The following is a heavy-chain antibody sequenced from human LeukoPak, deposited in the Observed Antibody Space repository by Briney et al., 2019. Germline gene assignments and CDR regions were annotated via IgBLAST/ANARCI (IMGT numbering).Heavy chain of an antibody. V-gene: IGHV3-11*01. CDR2: ISSSGDAI. D-gene: IGHD1-1*01. J-gene: IGHJ4*02. CDR1: GFIFSDYY. Sequence: GGSLRLSCVASGFIFSDYYMSWIRQAPEKGLEWLSYISSSGDAIYYAASVKGRFTISRDNAKNSLYLQINSLRVEDTAVYYCAINLPSRNDGWPLFESWGQGTLVTVSS. CDR3: AINLPSRNDGWPLFES.